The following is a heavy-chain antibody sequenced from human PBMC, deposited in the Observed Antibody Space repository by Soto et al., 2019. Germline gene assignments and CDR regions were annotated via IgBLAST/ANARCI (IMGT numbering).Heavy chain of an antibody. CDR2: LSFDGTAE. Sequence: QVQLVESGGGVVQPGTSLRLSCKASGFIFRDYLIHWVRQAPGKGLEWLAVLSFDGTAEYYADSTRGRFTISRDIPKSTTYLVIKNLRREDTAMYYCARVATRLQSMEVLEYWGQGTLVTVPS. V-gene: IGHV3-30*03. CDR3: ARVATRLQSMEVLEY. D-gene: IGHD2-21*02. J-gene: IGHJ4*02. CDR1: GFIFRDYL.